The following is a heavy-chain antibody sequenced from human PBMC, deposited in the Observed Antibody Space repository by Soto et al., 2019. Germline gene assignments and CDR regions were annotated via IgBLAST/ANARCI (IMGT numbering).Heavy chain of an antibody. J-gene: IGHJ4*02. CDR3: ASPRQGNYDFLSGYYALDY. CDR1: GGSISSSGSH. Sequence: SETLSLTCTVSGGSISSSGSHWGWVRQPPGKGLEWIVSFYYTGGTYSTYYNPSLKSRVTISVDTHKRQFSLNLRSVTAADTAVYYCASPRQGNYDFLSGYYALDYWSQGTLVTVSS. D-gene: IGHD3-3*01. V-gene: IGHV4-39*01. CDR2: FYYTGGT.